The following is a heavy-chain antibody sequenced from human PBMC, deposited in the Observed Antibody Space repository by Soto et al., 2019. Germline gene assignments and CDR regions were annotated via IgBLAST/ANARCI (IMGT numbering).Heavy chain of an antibody. CDR1: GYTFTNYD. J-gene: IGHJ6*02. V-gene: IGHV1-8*01. Sequence: QVKLVQSGAEVKKPGASVKVSCKASGYTFTNYDINWVRQATGQGPEWMGWINPNTGKTGYAQKFQGRVTVTRNTXRGTAYMELTRLTSDDTAVLSCASNGSSWSPLSGYDYGLDVWGQGTMVTVSS. CDR2: INPNTGKT. D-gene: IGHD6-13*01. CDR3: ASNGSSWSPLSGYDYGLDV.